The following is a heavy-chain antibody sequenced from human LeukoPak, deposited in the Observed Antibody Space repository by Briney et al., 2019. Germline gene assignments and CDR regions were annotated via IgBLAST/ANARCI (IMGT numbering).Heavy chain of an antibody. J-gene: IGHJ4*02. CDR1: GGSISSYY. CDR3: ARHGSVSSGALV. D-gene: IGHD3-22*01. V-gene: IGHV4-4*09. Sequence: PSETPSLTCTVSGGSISSYYWSWIRQPPGKGLEWIGYIYTSGSTNYNPSLKSRVTISVDTSKNQFSLKLSSVTAADTAVYYCARHGSVSSGALVWGQGTLVTVSS. CDR2: IYTSGST.